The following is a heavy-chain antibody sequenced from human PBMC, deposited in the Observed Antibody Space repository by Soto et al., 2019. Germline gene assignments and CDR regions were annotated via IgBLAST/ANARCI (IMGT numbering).Heavy chain of an antibody. CDR3: ARAMTTATTGAFRLLGYYYGMDV. V-gene: IGHV4-31*03. CDR2: IYYSGST. CDR1: GGSISSGGYY. D-gene: IGHD4-17*01. Sequence: PSETLSLTCTVSGGSISSGGYYWSWIRQHPGKGLEWIGYIYYSGSTYYNPSLKSRVTISVDTSKNQFSLKLSSVTAADTAVYYCARAMTTATTGAFRLLGYYYGMDVWGQGTTVTVSS. J-gene: IGHJ6*02.